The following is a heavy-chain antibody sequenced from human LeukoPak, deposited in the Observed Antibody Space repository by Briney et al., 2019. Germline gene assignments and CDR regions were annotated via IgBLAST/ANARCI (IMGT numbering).Heavy chain of an antibody. CDR2: ISGSGGST. J-gene: IGHJ4*02. CDR3: AKEMYYYGSGSYCSDY. Sequence: QTGGSLRLSCAASGFTFSSYGMSWVRQAPGKGLERVSAISGSGGSTYYADSVKGRFTISRDNSKNTLYLQMNSLRAEDTAVYYCAKEMYYYGSGSYCSDYWGQGTLVTVSS. D-gene: IGHD3-10*01. CDR1: GFTFSSYG. V-gene: IGHV3-23*01.